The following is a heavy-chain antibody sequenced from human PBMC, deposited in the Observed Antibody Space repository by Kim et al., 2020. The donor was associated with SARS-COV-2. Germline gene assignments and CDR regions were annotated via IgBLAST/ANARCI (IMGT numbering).Heavy chain of an antibody. V-gene: IGHV4-34*01. CDR1: GGSFSGYY. Sequence: SETLSLTCAVYGGSFSGYYWSWIRQPPGKGLEWIGEINHSGSTNYNPSLKSRVTISVDTSKNQFSLKLSSVTAADTAVYYCARGTRGYTIFGVVTPGYDYYGMDVWGQGTTVTVSS. CDR3: ARGTRGYTIFGVVTPGYDYYGMDV. CDR2: INHSGST. J-gene: IGHJ6*02. D-gene: IGHD3-3*01.